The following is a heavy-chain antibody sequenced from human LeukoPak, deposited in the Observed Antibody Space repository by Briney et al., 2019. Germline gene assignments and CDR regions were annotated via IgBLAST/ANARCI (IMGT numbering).Heavy chain of an antibody. Sequence: SGPTLVNPTQTLTLACTFSGFSLRTRGVGVGWIRQPPGKALEWLSLIYWDDDKRYSPSLKSRLTITKDTSKNQVVLTMTNMDPVDTATYYCAHRHTSWSFDYWGQGTLVTVSS. CDR2: IYWDDDK. CDR3: AHRHTSWSFDY. CDR1: GFSLRTRGVG. V-gene: IGHV2-5*02. D-gene: IGHD2-2*01. J-gene: IGHJ4*02.